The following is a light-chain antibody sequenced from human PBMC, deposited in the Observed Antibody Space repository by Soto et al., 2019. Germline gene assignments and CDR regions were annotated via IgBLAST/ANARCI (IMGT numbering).Light chain of an antibody. V-gene: IGKV1-39*01. CDR2: AAS. CDR3: LQSYSSPRT. CDR1: QGISNY. Sequence: DIQMTQSPSSLSASVGDRVTITCPASQGISNYLGWYQQKPGKAPKLLIYAASSLQSGVPSRFSGSGSGTDFTLTISSLQPEDFATYYCLQSYSSPRTFGQGTKVDIK. J-gene: IGKJ1*01.